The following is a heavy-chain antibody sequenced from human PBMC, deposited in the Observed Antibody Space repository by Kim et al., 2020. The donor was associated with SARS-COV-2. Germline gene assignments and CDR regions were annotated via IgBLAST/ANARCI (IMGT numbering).Heavy chain of an antibody. CDR3: ANGTVAGTGAWDY. D-gene: IGHD6-19*01. J-gene: IGHJ4*02. V-gene: IGHV3-23*01. Sequence: YADTVEGRLTIYSDKSKSTLYLQMNSLRAEATAVYYCANGTVAGTGAWDYWGQGTLVTVSS.